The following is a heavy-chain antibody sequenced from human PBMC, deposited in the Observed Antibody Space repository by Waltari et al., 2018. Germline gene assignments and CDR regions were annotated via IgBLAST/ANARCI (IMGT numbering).Heavy chain of an antibody. J-gene: IGHJ3*02. D-gene: IGHD3-16*01. Sequence: QVQLQESGPGLVKPSETLSLTCAVSGYSISSGSYWGWIRQPPGKGLEWIGSIYHSGSTYYNPSLKSRVTISVDTSKNQFSLKLSSVTAADTAVYYCARHDGGDAFDIWGQGTMVTVSS. CDR2: IYHSGST. V-gene: IGHV4-38-2*01. CDR1: GYSISSGSY. CDR3: ARHDGGDAFDI.